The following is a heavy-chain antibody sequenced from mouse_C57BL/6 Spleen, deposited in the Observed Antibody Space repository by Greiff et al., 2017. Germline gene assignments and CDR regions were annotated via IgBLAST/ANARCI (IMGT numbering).Heavy chain of an antibody. CDR1: GYSITSGYF. CDR3: AREGYSTYYSDY. V-gene: IGHV3-6*01. J-gene: IGHJ2*01. D-gene: IGHD3-1*01. Sequence: ESGPGLVKPSQSLSLTCSVTGYSITSGYFWNWIRQFPGNQLEWMGYISYDGSNNYNPSLNNRISITRATSKNQFFLQLNSVTTEDTATYYCAREGYSTYYSDYWGQGTTRTVSA. CDR2: ISYDGSN.